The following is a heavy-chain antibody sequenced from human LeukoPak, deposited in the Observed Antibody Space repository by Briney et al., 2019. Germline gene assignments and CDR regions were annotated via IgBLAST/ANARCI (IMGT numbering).Heavy chain of an antibody. Sequence: GGSLRLSCAATRFTFSDYSMNWVRQAPGKGLEWVSYISRSSSAIYYADSVKGRFTISRDNAKNSLYLQMHSLRDEDTAVYYCARDSSPSGWYRLNDYWGQGTLVTVSS. CDR3: ARDSSPSGWYRLNDY. D-gene: IGHD6-19*01. CDR2: ISRSSSAI. CDR1: RFTFSDYS. V-gene: IGHV3-48*02. J-gene: IGHJ4*02.